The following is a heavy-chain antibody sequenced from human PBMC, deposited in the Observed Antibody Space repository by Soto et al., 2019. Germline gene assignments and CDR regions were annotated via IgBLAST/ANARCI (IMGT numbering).Heavy chain of an antibody. CDR2: IYYSGNT. V-gene: IGHV4-30-4*01. CDR3: ARSQEVIAVDSSGYFGY. J-gene: IGHJ4*02. CDR1: GDSISSSDYY. D-gene: IGHD3-22*01. Sequence: SETLSLTCTVSGDSISSSDYYWSWIRQPPGKGLEWIGYIYYSGNTYYNPSLKSRVTISGDTSKNQFSLKLTSVTAADTAVYYCARSQEVIAVDSSGYFGYWGQGTLVTVSS.